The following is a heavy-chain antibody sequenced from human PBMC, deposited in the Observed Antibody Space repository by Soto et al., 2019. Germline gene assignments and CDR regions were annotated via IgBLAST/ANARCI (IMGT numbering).Heavy chain of an antibody. CDR2: ISDTGGGT. CDR1: GVNFSSYA. D-gene: IGHD3-22*01. V-gene: IGHV3-23*01. Sequence: GGSLRLSCAASGVNFSSYAMNWVRQAPGKGLEWVSTISDTGGGTFYAGSVKVRFTISRDNSKNTLYLQMHSLRADDSAIYFCAVGRHQTSGSNTWFDPWGRGTMVTVYS. CDR3: AVGRHQTSGSNTWFDP. J-gene: IGHJ5*02.